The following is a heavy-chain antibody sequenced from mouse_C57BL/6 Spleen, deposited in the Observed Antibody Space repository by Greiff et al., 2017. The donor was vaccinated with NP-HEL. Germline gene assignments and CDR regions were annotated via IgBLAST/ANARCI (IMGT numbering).Heavy chain of an antibody. V-gene: IGHV5-4*01. CDR2: ISDGGSYT. Sequence: EVKLVESGGGLVKPGGSLKLSCAASGFTFSSYAMSWVRQTPEKRLEWVATISDGGSYTYYPDNVKGRFTISRDNAKNNLYLQMSHLKSEDTAMYYCARERDGYGYAMDYWGQGTSVTVSS. CDR1: GFTFSSYA. D-gene: IGHD2-2*01. J-gene: IGHJ4*01. CDR3: ARERDGYGYAMDY.